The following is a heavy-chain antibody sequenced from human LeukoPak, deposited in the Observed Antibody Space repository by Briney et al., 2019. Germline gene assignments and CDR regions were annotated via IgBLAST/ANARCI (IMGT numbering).Heavy chain of an antibody. CDR2: IDQSGTT. CDR3: ARDPHYYFGYGYFDT. D-gene: IGHD3-10*01. J-gene: IGHJ4*02. V-gene: IGHV4-34*01. Sequence: SETLSLTCVVYGGSFSGYYWSWLRQPPGKGLEWIGEIDQSGTTNYNPSLKSRVTISIDTSKKQFSLTLASMPAADTAVYYCARDPHYYFGYGYFDTWGQGTRVTVSS. CDR1: GGSFSGYY.